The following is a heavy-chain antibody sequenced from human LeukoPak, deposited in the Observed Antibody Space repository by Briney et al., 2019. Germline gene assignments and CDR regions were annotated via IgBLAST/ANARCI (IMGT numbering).Heavy chain of an antibody. CDR1: GFTFSSYS. CDR2: ISSSSSYI. V-gene: IGHV3-21*01. CDR3: ARALRGQLRPLEARFDP. D-gene: IGHD2-2*01. J-gene: IGHJ5*02. Sequence: GGSLRLSCAASGFTFSSYSMNWVRQAPGKGLEWVSSISSSSSYIYYADSVKGRFTISRDNAKNSLYLQMNSLRAEDTAVYYCARALRGQLRPLEARFDPWGQGTLVTVSS.